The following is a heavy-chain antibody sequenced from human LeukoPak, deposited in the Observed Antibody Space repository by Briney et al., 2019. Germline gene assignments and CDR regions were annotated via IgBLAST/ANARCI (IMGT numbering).Heavy chain of an antibody. CDR2: ISSSRSYI. CDR3: ARNPPPNIAAAGTDFDY. Sequence: GGSLRLSCAASGFTFSSYSMNWVRQAPGKGLEWVSSISSSRSYIYYADSVKGRFTISRDNAKNSLYLQMNSLRAEDTAVYYCARNPPPNIAAAGTDFDYWGQGTLVTVSS. J-gene: IGHJ4*02. CDR1: GFTFSSYS. V-gene: IGHV3-21*01. D-gene: IGHD6-13*01.